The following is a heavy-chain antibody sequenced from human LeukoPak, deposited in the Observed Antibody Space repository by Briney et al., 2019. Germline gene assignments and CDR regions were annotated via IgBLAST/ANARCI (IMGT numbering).Heavy chain of an antibody. V-gene: IGHV3-66*04. CDR3: ARLGYSGYQRYFDL. D-gene: IGHD5-12*01. J-gene: IGHJ2*01. Sequence: PGGSLRLSCAASGFTVSSNYMSWVRQAPGKGLEWVSVIYSGGSTYYADSVKGRFTISRDNSKNTLYLQMNSLRAEDTAVYYCARLGYSGYQRYFDLWGRGTLVTVSS. CDR1: GFTVSSNY. CDR2: IYSGGST.